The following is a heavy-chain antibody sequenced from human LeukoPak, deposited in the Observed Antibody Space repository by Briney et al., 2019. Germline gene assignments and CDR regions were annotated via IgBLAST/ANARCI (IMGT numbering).Heavy chain of an antibody. CDR1: GESFSGYY. Sequence: SETLTLTCAVYGESFSGYYWTCIRQPPGKGLEWIGEINHSGSTNYSPSLKSRVTTSVDTSKNQFSHKQNSVTGADTPVDYCSSFRWGVGFEYWGQGTLFTVSS. CDR3: SSFRWGVGFEY. V-gene: IGHV4-34*01. CDR2: INHSGST. D-gene: IGHD3-16*01. J-gene: IGHJ4*02.